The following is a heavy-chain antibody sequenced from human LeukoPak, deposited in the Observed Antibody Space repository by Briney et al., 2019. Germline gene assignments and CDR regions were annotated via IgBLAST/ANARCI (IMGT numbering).Heavy chain of an antibody. CDR1: GGSISSSSYY. Sequence: SETLSLTCTVSGGSISSSSYYWGWIRQPPGKGLEWIGSIYYSGSTYYNPSLKSRVTISVDTSKNQFSLKLSSVTAADTAVYYCARVGGVLWFGESPLRMDVWGQGTTVTVSS. CDR2: IYYSGST. D-gene: IGHD3-10*01. J-gene: IGHJ6*02. CDR3: ARVGGVLWFGESPLRMDV. V-gene: IGHV4-39*07.